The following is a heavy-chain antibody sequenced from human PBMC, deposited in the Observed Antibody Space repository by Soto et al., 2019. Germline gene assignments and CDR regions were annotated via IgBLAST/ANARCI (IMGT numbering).Heavy chain of an antibody. CDR2: IYYSGST. Sequence: NPSETLSLTCTVSGGSISSGGYYWSWIRQHPGKGLEWIGYIYYSGSTYYNPSLKSRVTISVDTSKNQFSLKLSSVTAADTAVYYCARYYGSGSYQNRNFDYWGQGTLVTVSS. CDR1: GGSISSGGYY. J-gene: IGHJ4*02. CDR3: ARYYGSGSYQNRNFDY. D-gene: IGHD3-10*01. V-gene: IGHV4-31*03.